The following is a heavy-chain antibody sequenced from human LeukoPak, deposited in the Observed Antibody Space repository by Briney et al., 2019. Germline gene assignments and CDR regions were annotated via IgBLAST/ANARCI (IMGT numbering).Heavy chain of an antibody. CDR3: ARDSQYGRFDP. J-gene: IGHJ5*02. CDR2: IKSDGSSA. CDR1: GFTFSSYW. D-gene: IGHD2/OR15-2a*01. V-gene: IGHV3-74*01. Sequence: TGGSLRLSCAASGFTFSSYWMHWVRHAPGKGLVWVSCIKSDGSSAIYADSVKGRFTISRDNAKNTLYLQMNSLRAEDTAVYYCARDSQYGRFDPWGQGTLVTVSS.